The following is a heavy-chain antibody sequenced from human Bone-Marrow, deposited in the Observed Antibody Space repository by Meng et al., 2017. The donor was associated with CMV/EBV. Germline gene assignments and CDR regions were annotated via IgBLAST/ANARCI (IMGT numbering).Heavy chain of an antibody. Sequence: GESLKISCAASGFTFSNYAIHWVRQAPGKGLEWVASTSYDGRKDYFADSVKGRFTVSRDNSKDTVFLQMNSLRAEDTALYYCAREYYYCSSTSCPYWYFDLWGRGTLVTVSS. D-gene: IGHD2-2*01. V-gene: IGHV3-30*04. CDR1: GFTFSNYA. CDR2: TSYDGRKD. J-gene: IGHJ2*01. CDR3: AREYYYCSSTSCPYWYFDL.